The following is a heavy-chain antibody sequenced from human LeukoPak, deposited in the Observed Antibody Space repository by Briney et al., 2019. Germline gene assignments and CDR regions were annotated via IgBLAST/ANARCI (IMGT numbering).Heavy chain of an antibody. CDR1: GFTFDDYA. J-gene: IGHJ6*02. Sequence: PGGSLRLSCAASGFTFDDYAMHWVRQAPGKGLEWVSGISWNSGSIGYADSVKGRFTISRDNAKNSLYLQMNSLRAEDTALYYCAKVGMAYYYYGMDVWGQGTTVTASS. V-gene: IGHV3-9*01. D-gene: IGHD6-13*01. CDR3: AKVGMAYYYYGMDV. CDR2: ISWNSGSI.